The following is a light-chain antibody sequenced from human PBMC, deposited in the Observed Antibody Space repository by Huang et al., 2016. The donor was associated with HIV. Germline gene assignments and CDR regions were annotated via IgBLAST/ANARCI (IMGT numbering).Light chain of an antibody. V-gene: IGKV3-15*01. CDR3: QQYNDFRST. Sequence: ETVMTQSPVTLSVSPGDRASLSCRSSQIVSSHLAWYQQEPGQAPRLLIYAASTRATGVPARLSGSGAGTEFTLTISTLQSEDSAVYYCQQYNDFRSTFGPGTRVEIK. CDR1: QIVSSH. J-gene: IGKJ3*01. CDR2: AAS.